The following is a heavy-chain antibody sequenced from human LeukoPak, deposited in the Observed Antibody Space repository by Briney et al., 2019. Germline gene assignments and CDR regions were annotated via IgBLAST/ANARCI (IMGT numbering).Heavy chain of an antibody. Sequence: GGSLRLSCTASGFTFGDYAMTWVRQAPGKGLEWVGFIRSKAYGGTIEYAASVKGRFTISRDDSKSSAYLQMNSLKTEDTAVYYCAKRRYDSSGHFDSWGQGTLVTVSS. V-gene: IGHV3-49*04. CDR3: AKRRYDSSGHFDS. CDR2: IRSKAYGGTI. J-gene: IGHJ4*02. D-gene: IGHD3-22*01. CDR1: GFTFGDYA.